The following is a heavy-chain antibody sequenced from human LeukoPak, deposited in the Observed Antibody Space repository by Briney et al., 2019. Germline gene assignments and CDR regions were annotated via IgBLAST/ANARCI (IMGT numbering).Heavy chain of an antibody. CDR2: INRDGSEK. CDR1: RFTFSTYW. Sequence: PGGSLRLSCAASRFTFSTYWMTWVRQAPGKGLEWVANINRDGSEKYYVDSVKGRFTISRDNAKNSLYLQMNSPGADDTAVYYCARGLPSGVDAFDIWGQGTMVTVSS. J-gene: IGHJ3*02. D-gene: IGHD5-12*01. V-gene: IGHV3-7*03. CDR3: ARGLPSGVDAFDI.